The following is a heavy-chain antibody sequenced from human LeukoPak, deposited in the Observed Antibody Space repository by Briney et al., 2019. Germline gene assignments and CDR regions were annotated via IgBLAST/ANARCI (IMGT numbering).Heavy chain of an antibody. D-gene: IGHD3-10*01. J-gene: IGHJ4*02. Sequence: PSETLSLTCTVSGGPISSYYWNWIRQPPRKGLEWIGYIFYSGSTNYNPSLESRVTISVDTSKNQFSLKLSSVTAADTAVYYCAGDTYGSDYWGQGTLVAVSS. CDR3: AGDTYGSDY. CDR2: IFYSGST. CDR1: GGPISSYY. V-gene: IGHV4-59*01.